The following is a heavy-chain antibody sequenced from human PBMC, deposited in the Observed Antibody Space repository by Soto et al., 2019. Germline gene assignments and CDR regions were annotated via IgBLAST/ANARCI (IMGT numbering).Heavy chain of an antibody. D-gene: IGHD6-19*01. CDR2: ISTSGEGT. V-gene: IGHV3-23*01. J-gene: IGHJ1*01. CDR3: AKDGSSGWYIAYFQH. CDR1: GFTFSSYG. Sequence: GGSLRLSCAASGFTFSSYGMHWVRQAPGKGLGWVAGISTSGEGTFYTDSVKGRFTISRDNAKNTLYLQMNRLRADDTAVYYCAKDGSSGWYIAYFQHWGLGTPVTVSS.